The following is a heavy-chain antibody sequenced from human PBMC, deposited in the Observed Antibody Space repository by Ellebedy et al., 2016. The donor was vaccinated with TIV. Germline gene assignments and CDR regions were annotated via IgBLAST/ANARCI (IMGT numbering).Heavy chain of an antibody. V-gene: IGHV3-9*01. Sequence: SLKISXAATGFTFDDHAMHWVRQAPGKGLEWISGIDWNNNGIGYADSVKGRFTISRDNAKNSLFLEMNSLRAEDTGLYFCARDAGLRWLGENPLDVWGQGTTVTVS. CDR3: ARDAGLRWLGENPLDV. CDR2: IDWNNNGI. J-gene: IGHJ6*02. CDR1: GFTFDDHA. D-gene: IGHD4-23*01.